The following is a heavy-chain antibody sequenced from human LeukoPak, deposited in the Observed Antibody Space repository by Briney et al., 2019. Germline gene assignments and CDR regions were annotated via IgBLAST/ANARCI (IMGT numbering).Heavy chain of an antibody. V-gene: IGHV4-59*01. Sequence: KPSETLSLTCTVSGGSISSYYWSWIRQPPGKGLEWIGYIYYSGSTNYNPSLKSRVTISVDTSKNQFSLKLSSVTAADTAVYYCARDRITMVASGAFDIWGQGTMVTVSS. CDR2: IYYSGST. CDR1: GGSISSYY. CDR3: ARDRITMVASGAFDI. D-gene: IGHD3-10*01. J-gene: IGHJ3*02.